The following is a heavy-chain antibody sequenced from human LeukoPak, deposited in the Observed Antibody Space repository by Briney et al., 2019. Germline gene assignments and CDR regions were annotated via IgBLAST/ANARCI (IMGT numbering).Heavy chain of an antibody. CDR2: IKQDGTEK. D-gene: IGHD3-10*02. Sequence: GGSLRLSCAASGVTFSSSWMSWIRQAPGKGLEWAANIKQDGTEKYYVDSVNGRFTICRDNAKNSVYLQMNSLRDDDTAVYYCARDMYGGTDYWGQGTLVTVSS. CDR1: GVTFSSSW. J-gene: IGHJ4*02. CDR3: ARDMYGGTDY. V-gene: IGHV3-7*01.